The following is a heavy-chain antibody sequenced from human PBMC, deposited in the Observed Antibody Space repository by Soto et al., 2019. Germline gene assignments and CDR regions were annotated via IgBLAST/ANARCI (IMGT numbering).Heavy chain of an antibody. CDR1: GYSFTSYW. CDR2: IYPGDSDT. V-gene: IGHV5-51*01. Sequence: GESLKISCKGSGYSFTSYWIGWVRQMPGKGLEWMGIIYPGDSDTRYSPSFQGQVTISADKSISTAYLQWSSLKASDTAMYYCARPVGSSGWYEPNFDYWGQGTLVTVSS. CDR3: ARPVGSSGWYEPNFDY. J-gene: IGHJ4*02. D-gene: IGHD6-19*01.